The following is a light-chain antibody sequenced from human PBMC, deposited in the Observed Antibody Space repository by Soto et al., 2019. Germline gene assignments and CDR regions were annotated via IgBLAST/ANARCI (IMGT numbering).Light chain of an antibody. Sequence: EIVMTQYPATLSMSPGERATLSCRASQSLNRDLAWYQQKPGQSPRLLIFGASIRATGIPARFSGSVSGTEGTLTIGSLKSEDGALYYCQQYNNWTGTFGQGTKVDNK. V-gene: IGKV3-15*01. CDR2: GAS. J-gene: IGKJ1*01. CDR1: QSLNRD. CDR3: QQYNNWTGT.